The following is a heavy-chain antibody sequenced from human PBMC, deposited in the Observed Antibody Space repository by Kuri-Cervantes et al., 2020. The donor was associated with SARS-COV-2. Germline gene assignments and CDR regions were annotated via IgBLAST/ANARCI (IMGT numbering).Heavy chain of an antibody. V-gene: IGHV4-59*01. Sequence: SETLSLTCTVSGGSISSYYWSWIRQPPGKGLEWIGYIYYSGSTNYNPSLKSRVTISVDTSKNQFSLKLSSVTAVDTAVYYCARVGEYSSSLDYWGQGTLVTVSS. CDR2: IYYSGST. CDR3: ARVGEYSSSLDY. D-gene: IGHD6-13*01. CDR1: GGSISSYY. J-gene: IGHJ4*02.